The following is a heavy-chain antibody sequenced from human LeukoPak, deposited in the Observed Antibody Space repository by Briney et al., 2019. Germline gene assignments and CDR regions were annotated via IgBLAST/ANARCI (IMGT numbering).Heavy chain of an antibody. V-gene: IGHV3-74*03. CDR1: GFTFSSYW. J-gene: IGHJ4*02. CDR3: VRRQTTTSGIDY. D-gene: IGHD1-7*01. CDR2: INNDGSST. Sequence: GGSLRLSRAASGFTFSSYWMHWVRQAAGKGLVWVSRINNDGSSTKYADSVKGRFTISRDNAKNTLYLQMHSLRAEDTALYYCVRRQTTTSGIDYWGQGTLVTVSS.